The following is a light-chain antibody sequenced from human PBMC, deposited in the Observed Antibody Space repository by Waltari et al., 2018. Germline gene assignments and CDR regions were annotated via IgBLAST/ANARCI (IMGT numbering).Light chain of an antibody. CDR3: QQYGASLGTT. CDR2: GAS. V-gene: IGKV3-20*01. Sequence: EIVLTQSPGSLSLSPGERATLSCRASPSVSSSYLAWYQQKPGQAPRLLIYGASSRATGIPDRFSGSGSGTDFTLTISRLEPEDFAVYYCQQYGASLGTTFGPGTKVDIK. CDR1: PSVSSSY. J-gene: IGKJ3*01.